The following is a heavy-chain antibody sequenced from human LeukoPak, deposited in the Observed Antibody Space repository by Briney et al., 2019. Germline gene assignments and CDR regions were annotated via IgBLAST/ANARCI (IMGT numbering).Heavy chain of an antibody. J-gene: IGHJ4*02. D-gene: IGHD3-9*01. Sequence: GGSLRLSCAASGFTFSSYAMNWVRQPPGKGLEWVSAISGSGASTYYADSVKGRFTISRDSSTNTLYLQMNGLRAGDTAVYYCAKNILTGHGGFFDYWGQGTLVTVSA. CDR2: ISGSGAST. CDR3: AKNILTGHGGFFDY. V-gene: IGHV3-23*01. CDR1: GFTFSSYA.